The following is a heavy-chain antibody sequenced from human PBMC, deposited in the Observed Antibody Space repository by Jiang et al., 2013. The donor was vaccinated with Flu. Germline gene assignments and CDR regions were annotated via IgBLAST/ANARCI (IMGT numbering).Heavy chain of an antibody. D-gene: IGHD3-16*01. V-gene: IGHV4-34*01. CDR2: INHSGST. J-gene: IGHJ3*02. CDR3: ARRKLWGGPYDAFDI. Sequence: LLKPSETLSLTCAVYGGSFSGYYWSWIRQPPGKGLEWIGEINHSGSTNYNPSLKSRVTISVDTSKNQFSLKLSSVTAADTAVYYCARRKLWGGPYDAFDIWGQGTMLTVSS. CDR1: GGSFSGYY.